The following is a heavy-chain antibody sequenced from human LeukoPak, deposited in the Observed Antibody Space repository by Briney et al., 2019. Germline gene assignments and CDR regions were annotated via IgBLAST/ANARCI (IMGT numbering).Heavy chain of an antibody. CDR3: AVFPGIVGATPLRNDAFDI. V-gene: IGHV1-2*02. J-gene: IGHJ3*02. Sequence: ASVKVSCKASGYTFTGYYMHWVRQAPGQGLEWMGWINPNSGGTNYAQKFQGRVTMTRDTSISTAYMALSRLRSDDTAVYYCAVFPGIVGATPLRNDAFDIWGQGTMVTVSS. CDR1: GYTFTGYY. CDR2: INPNSGGT. D-gene: IGHD1-26*01.